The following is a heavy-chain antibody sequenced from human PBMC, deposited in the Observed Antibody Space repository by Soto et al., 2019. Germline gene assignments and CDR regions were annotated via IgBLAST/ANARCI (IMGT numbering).Heavy chain of an antibody. Sequence: ALVKVSCKASGYTFTTYNFHWVRQAPGQGLEWMGLVNPTGGGTNYAQKFQGRVAMTFDTSTATAYMELSSLRSDDMAVYYCARSWTYYSYGLDVWGQGTTVTVSS. CDR2: VNPTGGGT. CDR3: ARSWTYYSYGLDV. CDR1: GYTFTTYN. V-gene: IGHV1-46*01. D-gene: IGHD3-3*01. J-gene: IGHJ6*02.